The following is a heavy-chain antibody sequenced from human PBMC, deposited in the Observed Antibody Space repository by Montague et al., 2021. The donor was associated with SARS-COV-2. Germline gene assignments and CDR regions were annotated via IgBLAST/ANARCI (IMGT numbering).Heavy chain of an antibody. CDR1: GGSFSGYY. CDR2: INHSGST. V-gene: IGHV4-34*01. D-gene: IGHD2-2*01. CDR3: ARARQDVVVPGRGIRAYYYYYMDV. J-gene: IGHJ6*03. Sequence: SETLSLTCAVYGGSFSGYYWSWIRQPPGKGLEWIGEINHSGSTNYNPSLKSRVTISVDTSKNQFSLKLSSVTAADTAVYYCARARQDVVVPGRGIRAYYYYYMDVWGKGTTVTVSS.